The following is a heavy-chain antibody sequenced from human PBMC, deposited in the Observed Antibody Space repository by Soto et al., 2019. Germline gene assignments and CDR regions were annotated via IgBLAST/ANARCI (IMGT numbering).Heavy chain of an antibody. CDR1: GFTLTSYW. CDR3: ARPLFQYGNTVATRAFDY. D-gene: IGHD5-12*01. J-gene: IGHJ4*02. V-gene: IGHV3-7*04. CDR2: IRQDGNEM. Sequence: GSLRLSCAASGFTLTSYWFSWVHQAPGKGLEWVASIRQDGNEMFYVDSVKGRFTISRDNPNKSLYLHMRSLTAEDTAVYYCARPLFQYGNTVATRAFDYWGQGA.